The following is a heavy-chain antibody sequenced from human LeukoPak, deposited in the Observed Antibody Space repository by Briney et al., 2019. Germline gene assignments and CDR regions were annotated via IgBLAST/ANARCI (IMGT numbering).Heavy chain of an antibody. V-gene: IGHV1-18*01. CDR3: ARVHSSGYLTDIDY. Sequence: ASVKVSCKASGYTFTSYGISWVGQAPGQGLEWMGRISAYNGNTNYAQKLQGRVTMTRNTSISTAYMELSSLRAEDTAVYYCARVHSSGYLTDIDYWGQGTLVTVSS. CDR1: GYTFTSYG. J-gene: IGHJ4*02. D-gene: IGHD3-22*01. CDR2: ISAYNGNT.